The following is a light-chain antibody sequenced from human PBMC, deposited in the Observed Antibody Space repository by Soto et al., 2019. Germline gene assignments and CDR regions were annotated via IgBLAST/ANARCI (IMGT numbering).Light chain of an antibody. CDR1: ETINKY. V-gene: IGKV1-39*01. J-gene: IGKJ1*01. Sequence: IQLTQSPSSLSSSLGDRVTITCRASETINKYLNWYQQKPGKPPKLLIYTASTLPSGVPSRFSGSRPGTNGTITINSLKTEDGATYYCQQSYKTTQTFGQGTKVDIK. CDR3: QQSYKTTQT. CDR2: TAS.